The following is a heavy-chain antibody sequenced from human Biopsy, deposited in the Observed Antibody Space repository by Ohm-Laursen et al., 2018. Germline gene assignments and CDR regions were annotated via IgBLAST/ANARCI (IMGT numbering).Heavy chain of an antibody. V-gene: IGHV1-18*01. CDR1: GYTFSSYG. D-gene: IGHD2-2*01. J-gene: IGHJ3*02. CDR2: ISTYKGNT. CDR3: ARGGTLVVVPTAVLHSFDI. Sequence: ATVKISCKSSGYTFSSYGINWVRQAPGQGLEWLGWISTYKGNTNYAQNLQGRVTMTTDTSTSTAYMELRSLRSDDTAVYYCARGGTLVVVPTAVLHSFDIWGQGTMVTVSS.